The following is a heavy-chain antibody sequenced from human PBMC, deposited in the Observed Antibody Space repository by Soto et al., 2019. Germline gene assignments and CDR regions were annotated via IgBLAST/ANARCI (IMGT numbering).Heavy chain of an antibody. CDR3: ARKPPYDRGYFDL. CDR1: GGSISSYY. CDR2: IYYSGST. V-gene: IGHV4-59*01. D-gene: IGHD3-10*02. Sequence: QVQLQESGPGLVKPSETLSLTCTVSGGSISSYYWSWIRQPPGKGLEWIGYIYYSGSTNYNPSLKSRVXISXDXHKNQFSLKLSSVTAADTAVYYCARKPPYDRGYFDLWGRGTLVTVSS. J-gene: IGHJ2*01.